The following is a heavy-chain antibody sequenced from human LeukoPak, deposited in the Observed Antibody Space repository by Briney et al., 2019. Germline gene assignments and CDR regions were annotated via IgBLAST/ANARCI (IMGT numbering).Heavy chain of an antibody. D-gene: IGHD3-22*01. CDR3: AKDLYYYDSSGYEFDY. CDR2: IWYDGSNK. J-gene: IGHJ4*02. Sequence: PGGSLRLSCAASGFTFCSYGMHWVRQAPGKGLEWGAVIWYDGSNKYYADSVKGRFTISRDNSKNTLYLQMNSLRAEDTAVYYCAKDLYYYDSSGYEFDYWGQGTLVTVSS. CDR1: GFTFCSYG. V-gene: IGHV3-33*06.